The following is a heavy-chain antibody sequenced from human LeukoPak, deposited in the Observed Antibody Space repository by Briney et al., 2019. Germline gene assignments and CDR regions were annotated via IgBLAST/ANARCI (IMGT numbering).Heavy chain of an antibody. CDR3: AKDYEGYSYGFDY. J-gene: IGHJ4*02. CDR2: IKSKTDGGTT. Sequence: GGSLRLSCAASGFTFSNAWMSWVRQAPGKGLEWVGRIKSKTDGGTTDYAAPVKGRFTISRDDSKNTLYLQMNSLKTEDTAVYYCAKDYEGYSYGFDYWGQGTLVTVSS. D-gene: IGHD5-18*01. CDR1: GFTFSNAW. V-gene: IGHV3-15*01.